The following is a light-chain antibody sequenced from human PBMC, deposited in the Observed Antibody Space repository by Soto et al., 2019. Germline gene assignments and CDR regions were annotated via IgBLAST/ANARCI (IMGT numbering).Light chain of an antibody. J-gene: IGKJ5*01. CDR1: QSVSSY. CDR2: DES. Sequence: LTQSPATLSLSPGDSAAIGCRVSQSVSSYLAWSQQKTGQAPRLLIYDESNRATGIPARSSGSGSGTDLNPTISSLEPEDFAVYYCQKRSNWPITCGQGTRLEIK. V-gene: IGKV3-11*01. CDR3: QKRSNWPIT.